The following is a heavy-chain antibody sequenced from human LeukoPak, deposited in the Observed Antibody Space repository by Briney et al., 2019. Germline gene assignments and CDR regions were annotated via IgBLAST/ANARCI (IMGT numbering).Heavy chain of an antibody. D-gene: IGHD3-22*01. CDR2: IYYSGST. J-gene: IGHJ5*02. Sequence: SETLSLTCTVSGGSISSSSYYWGWIRHPPGKGLEWIGSIYYSGSTYYNPSLKRRVTISVDTSKNQFSLKLSSVTAADTAVYYCARDSGIRLYDSNWFDPWGQGTLVTVSS. V-gene: IGHV4-39*07. CDR3: ARDSGIRLYDSNWFDP. CDR1: GGSISSSSYY.